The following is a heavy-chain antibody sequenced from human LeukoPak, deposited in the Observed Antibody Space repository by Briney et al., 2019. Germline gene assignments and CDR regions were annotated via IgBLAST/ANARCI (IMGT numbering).Heavy chain of an antibody. CDR1: GFSLSTSGVG. V-gene: IGHV2-5*02. D-gene: IGHD3-22*01. Sequence: SGPTLVNPTQTLTLTCTFSGFSLSTSGVGVGWIRQPPGKALECLALIYWDDDKRYSPSLKSKLTLTKDTSKNRVVLTMTNMGPVDTATYYCAHSGYFYTSDPLSTDYWGQGTLVTVSS. J-gene: IGHJ4*02. CDR2: IYWDDDK. CDR3: AHSGYFYTSDPLSTDY.